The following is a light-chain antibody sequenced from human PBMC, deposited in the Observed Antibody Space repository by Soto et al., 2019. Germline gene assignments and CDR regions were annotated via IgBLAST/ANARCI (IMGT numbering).Light chain of an antibody. J-gene: IGKJ1*01. V-gene: IGKV3-15*01. Sequence: IVMTQSPATLSVSPGERATLSCRASQSVSGNLAWYQQKHGQAPRLLMYGASTRATGLPVRFSGSGSGTELTITISRLQSEDSEVYYCQQYNDWPQTFGQGTKVDIK. CDR3: QQYNDWPQT. CDR2: GAS. CDR1: QSVSGN.